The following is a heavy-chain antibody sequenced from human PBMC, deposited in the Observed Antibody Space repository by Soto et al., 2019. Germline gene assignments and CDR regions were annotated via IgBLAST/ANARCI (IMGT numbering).Heavy chain of an antibody. CDR3: AKRSYGSGSYSYYFDY. J-gene: IGHJ4*02. CDR1: GFTFSSYA. Sequence: GGSLRLSCAASGFTFSSYAMSWVRQAPGKGLEWVSAISGSGGSTYYADSVKGRFTISRDNSKNTLYLQMNSLRAEDTAVYYCAKRSYGSGSYSYYFDYWGQGTLVTVSS. D-gene: IGHD3-10*01. CDR2: ISGSGGST. V-gene: IGHV3-23*01.